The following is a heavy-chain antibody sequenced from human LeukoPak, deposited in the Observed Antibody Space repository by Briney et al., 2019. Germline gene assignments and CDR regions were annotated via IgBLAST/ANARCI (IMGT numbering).Heavy chain of an antibody. J-gene: IGHJ3*02. D-gene: IGHD3-22*01. Sequence: GGSLRLSCSASGFTFSSYAMSWVRQAPGKGLEWVSYISSSSSTIYYADSVKGRFTISRDNAKNSLYLQMNSLRAEDTAVYYCARVMRSGYYWASGAFDIWGQGTMVTVSS. V-gene: IGHV3-48*04. CDR3: ARVMRSGYYWASGAFDI. CDR2: ISSSSSTI. CDR1: GFTFSSYA.